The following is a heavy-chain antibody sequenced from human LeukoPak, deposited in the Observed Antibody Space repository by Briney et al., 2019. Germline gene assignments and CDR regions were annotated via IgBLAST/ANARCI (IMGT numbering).Heavy chain of an antibody. V-gene: IGHV4-30-4*08. CDR1: GGSISSSSYY. D-gene: IGHD2-15*01. Sequence: SETLSLTCTVSGGSISSSSYYWGWIRQPPGKGLEWIGYIYDSGSTYYNPSLKSRITISVDTSENRFSLKLSSVTATDTAVYYCARDCSGGSCYGAFDIWGQGTMVTVSS. CDR3: ARDCSGGSCYGAFDI. CDR2: IYDSGST. J-gene: IGHJ3*02.